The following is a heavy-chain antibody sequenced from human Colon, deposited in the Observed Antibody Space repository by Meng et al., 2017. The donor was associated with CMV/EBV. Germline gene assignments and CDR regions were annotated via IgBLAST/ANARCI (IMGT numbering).Heavy chain of an antibody. CDR3: VRTHCGGGTCYSPDDAFDV. D-gene: IGHD2-21*02. V-gene: IGHV1-2*02. CDR2: LTPNSGAT. J-gene: IGHJ3*01. CDR1: GYTFTGYF. Sequence: ASVKVSCKASGYTFTGYFIQWVRQAPGQGLEWMGWLTPNSGATNYAQKFKGRVTMTSDTSTSTAYLELASLTSDDTALYFCVRTHCGGGTCYSPDDAFDVWGQGTMVTVSS.